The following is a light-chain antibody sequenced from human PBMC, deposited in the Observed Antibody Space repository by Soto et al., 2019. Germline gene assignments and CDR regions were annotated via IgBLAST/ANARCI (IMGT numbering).Light chain of an antibody. V-gene: IGKV3-15*01. CDR2: ATS. CDR3: QQRAIWRGVT. J-gene: IGKJ3*01. Sequence: EIVMTQSPATLSVSPGERASLSCRASQSVSSNLAWYQQKPGQTPRLLIYATSTRATGIPARFSGSGSGTEFTLTISSLQSEDFAVYYCQQRAIWRGVTFGPGTKVDIK. CDR1: QSVSSN.